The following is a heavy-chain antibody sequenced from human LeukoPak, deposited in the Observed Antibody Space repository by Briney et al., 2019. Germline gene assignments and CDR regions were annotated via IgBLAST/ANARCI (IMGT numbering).Heavy chain of an antibody. CDR1: GFTLSSYW. J-gene: IGHJ4*02. CDR3: AAWGVIDY. D-gene: IGHD3-16*01. Sequence: GGSLRLSCAASGFTLSSYWMHWVRQVPGKGLVWVPHINNDGSSTTYADSVKGRFTISKDDAKNTLYLQMNSLRAEDTAVYYCAAWGVIDYWGQGTLVTVSS. CDR2: INNDGSST. V-gene: IGHV3-74*01.